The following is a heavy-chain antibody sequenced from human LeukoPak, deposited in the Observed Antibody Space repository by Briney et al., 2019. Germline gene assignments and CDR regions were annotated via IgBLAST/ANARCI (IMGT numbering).Heavy chain of an antibody. D-gene: IGHD3-10*01. CDR2: IYHIGST. Sequence: SETLSLTCGVSGYSISRGYYWAWIRQPPGKGLEWIGTIYHIGSTYYTPSLGSRVTISVVTSKNEFSLNLKSVTAADTAVYYCARAGWIITSGIDYWGQGALVTVSS. V-gene: IGHV4-38-2*01. CDR1: GYSISRGYY. J-gene: IGHJ4*02. CDR3: ARAGWIITSGIDY.